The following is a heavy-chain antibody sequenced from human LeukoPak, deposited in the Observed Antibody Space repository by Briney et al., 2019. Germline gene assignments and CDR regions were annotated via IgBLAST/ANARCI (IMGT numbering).Heavy chain of an antibody. J-gene: IGHJ3*02. Sequence: KPSETLSLTCTVSGGSISNYYWNWIRQPPGKGLEWIGYIYYSGSTYYNPSLKSRVTISVDTSKNQFSLKLSSVTAADTAVYYCARATGRYCSGGSCYRDAFDIWGQGTMVTVSS. CDR1: GGSISNYY. D-gene: IGHD2-15*01. V-gene: IGHV4-30-4*08. CDR3: ARATGRYCSGGSCYRDAFDI. CDR2: IYYSGST.